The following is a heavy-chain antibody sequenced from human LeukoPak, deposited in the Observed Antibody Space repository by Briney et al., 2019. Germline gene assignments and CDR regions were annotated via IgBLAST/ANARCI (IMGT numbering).Heavy chain of an antibody. CDR3: ARGRGYSYGYYYYYMDV. J-gene: IGHJ6*03. Sequence: PSETLSLTCAVYGGSFSGYYWSWIRQPPGEGLEWIGEINHSGSTNYNPSLKSRVTISVDTSKNQFSLKLSSVTAADTAVYYCARGRGYSYGYYYYYMDVWGKGTTVTVSS. CDR1: GGSFSGYY. CDR2: INHSGST. V-gene: IGHV4-34*01. D-gene: IGHD5-18*01.